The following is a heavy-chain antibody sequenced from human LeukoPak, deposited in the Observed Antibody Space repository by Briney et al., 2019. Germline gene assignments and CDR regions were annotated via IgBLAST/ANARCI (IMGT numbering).Heavy chain of an antibody. CDR1: GSTFSRHS. V-gene: IGHV3-21*01. J-gene: IGHJ4*02. CDR3: AAYNYGYLADY. Sequence: GGSLRLSCAASGSTFSRHSMNWVRQAPGKGLQWVASIDSGSAYIYYADSVKGRFIISRDNAKTSLYLHMNSLRAEDTAVYYCAAYNYGYLADYWGQGTLVTVS. D-gene: IGHD5-18*01. CDR2: IDSGSAYI.